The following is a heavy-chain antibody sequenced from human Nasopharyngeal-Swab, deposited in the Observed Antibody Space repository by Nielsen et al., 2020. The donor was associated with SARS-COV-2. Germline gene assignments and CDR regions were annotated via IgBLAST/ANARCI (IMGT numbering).Heavy chain of an antibody. D-gene: IGHD3-3*01. Sequence: GGSLRLSCAASGFTFSNYNMNWVRQAPGKGLERVSSISSSSTYIYYADSVKGRLAISRDNTKNSLSLQMNSLRAEDTAVYYCARDGLDYDFWSAYFMDVWGQGTTVTVSS. CDR3: ARDGLDYDFWSAYFMDV. CDR2: ISSSSTYI. CDR1: GFTFSNYN. J-gene: IGHJ6*02. V-gene: IGHV3-21*01.